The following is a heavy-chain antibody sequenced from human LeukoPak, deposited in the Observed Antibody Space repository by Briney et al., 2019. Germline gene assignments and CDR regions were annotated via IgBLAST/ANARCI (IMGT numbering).Heavy chain of an antibody. CDR1: GGTFSSYA. CDR2: IIPIFGTA. Sequence: RASVKVSCKASGGTFSSYAISWVRQAPGQGLEWMGGIIPIFGTANYAQKFQGRVTITTDESTSTAYMELSSLRSEDTPMYYCATRDRWLQFPFDYWGQGTLVTVSS. J-gene: IGHJ4*02. CDR3: ATRDRWLQFPFDY. V-gene: IGHV1-69*05. D-gene: IGHD5-24*01.